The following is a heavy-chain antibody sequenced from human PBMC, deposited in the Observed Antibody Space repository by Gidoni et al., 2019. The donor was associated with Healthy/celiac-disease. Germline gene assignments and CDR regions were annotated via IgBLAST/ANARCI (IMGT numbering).Heavy chain of an antibody. CDR1: GFTFSRYS. D-gene: IGHD1-1*01. CDR2: IRSSRRYI. Sequence: EVQLVESGGGLVKPGGSLRLSCAASGFTFSRYSMNWVRQAHGKGLEWVSSIRSSRRYIYYADSVKGRFTHSRDNAKNPLYRQINSLRAEDTAVYYCAGDPPPPGTTATNREFDYWGQGTLVTVSS. V-gene: IGHV3-21*01. J-gene: IGHJ4*02. CDR3: AGDPPPPGTTATNREFDY.